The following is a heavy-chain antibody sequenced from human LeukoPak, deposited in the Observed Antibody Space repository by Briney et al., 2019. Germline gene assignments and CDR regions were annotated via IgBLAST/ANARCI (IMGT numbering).Heavy chain of an antibody. CDR2: MNPNSGNT. CDR3: ARLTDQERGYDFWSGYYPTYNWFDP. V-gene: IGHV1-8*03. Sequence: ASVKVSCKASGYTFTSYDINWVRQATGRGVEWMGWMNPNSGNTGYAQKLQGRVTITRNTSISTAYMELSSLRSEDTAVYYCARLTDQERGYDFWSGYYPTYNWFDPWGQGTLVTVSS. CDR1: GYTFTSYD. J-gene: IGHJ5*02. D-gene: IGHD3-3*01.